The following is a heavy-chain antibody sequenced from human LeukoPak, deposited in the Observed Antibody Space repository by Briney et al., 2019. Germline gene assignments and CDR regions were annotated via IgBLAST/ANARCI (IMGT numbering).Heavy chain of an antibody. V-gene: IGHV4-4*07. Sequence: SETLSLTCTVSGGSISSYYWSWIRQPAGKGLEWIGRIYTSGSTNYNPSLKSRVTMSVDTSKNQFSLKLSSVTAADTAVYYCARDYAGSRQYQLYNWFDPWGQGTLVTVSS. D-gene: IGHD2-2*01. CDR1: GGSISSYY. CDR3: ARDYAGSRQYQLYNWFDP. J-gene: IGHJ5*02. CDR2: IYTSGST.